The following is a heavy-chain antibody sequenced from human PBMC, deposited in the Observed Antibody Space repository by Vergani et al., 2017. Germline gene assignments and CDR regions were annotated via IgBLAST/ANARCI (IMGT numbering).Heavy chain of an antibody. CDR2: IKQDGSEK. J-gene: IGHJ4*02. CDR3: AGEPQAIFGVVITNLGGGDY. Sequence: EVQLVESGGGLVQPGGSLRLSCAASGFTFSSYWMSWVRQAPGKGLEWVANIKQDGSEKYYVDSVKGRFTISRDNAKNSLYLQMNSLRAEDTAVYYCAGEPQAIFGVVITNLGGGDYWGQGTLVTVSS. V-gene: IGHV3-7*03. CDR1: GFTFSSYW. D-gene: IGHD3-3*01.